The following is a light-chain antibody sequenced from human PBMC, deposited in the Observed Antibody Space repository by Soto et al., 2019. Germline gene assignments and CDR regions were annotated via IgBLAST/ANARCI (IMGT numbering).Light chain of an antibody. Sequence: QSVLTQPPSVSGAPGPRVTISCTGSSSNIGADYAVHWYQQLPGTAPKLLIYGNSNRPSGVPDRFSGSKSGTSASLASTGLQAEDEAEYYCQSYDTSLSAYVFGTGTKVTVL. CDR1: SSNIGADYA. CDR3: QSYDTSLSAYV. V-gene: IGLV1-40*01. J-gene: IGLJ1*01. CDR2: GNS.